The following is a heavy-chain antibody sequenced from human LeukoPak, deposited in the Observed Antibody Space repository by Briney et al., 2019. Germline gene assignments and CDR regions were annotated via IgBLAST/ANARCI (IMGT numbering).Heavy chain of an antibody. Sequence: PGGSLRLSCAASGFTFSGYSMNWVRQAPGKGLEWVSYITSSSSAIYYADSVKGRFTISRDNARNSLYLQMNSLRAEDTAVNYCARVRGSYHFDYWGQGTLVTVSS. J-gene: IGHJ4*02. CDR1: GFTFSGYS. CDR3: ARVRGSYHFDY. V-gene: IGHV3-48*01. D-gene: IGHD1-26*01. CDR2: ITSSSSAI.